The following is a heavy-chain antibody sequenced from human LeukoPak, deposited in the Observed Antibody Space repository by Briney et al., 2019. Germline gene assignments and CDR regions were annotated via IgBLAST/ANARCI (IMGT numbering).Heavy chain of an antibody. J-gene: IGHJ5*02. D-gene: IGHD1-14*01. CDR1: GGSISSYY. CDR2: IYYSGST. V-gene: IGHV4-59*01. Sequence: SETRSLTCTVSGGSISSYYWSWIRQPPGKGLEWIGYIYYSGSTNYNPSLKSRVTISVDTSKNQFSLKLSSVTAADTAVYYCARNRGSYNWFDPWGQGTLVTVSS. CDR3: ARNRGSYNWFDP.